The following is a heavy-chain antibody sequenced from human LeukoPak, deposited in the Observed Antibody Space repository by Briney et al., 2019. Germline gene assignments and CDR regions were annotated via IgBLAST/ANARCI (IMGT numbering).Heavy chain of an antibody. CDR3: ARDKPGDYYDSGVAGFDY. V-gene: IGHV3-48*03. CDR2: ISSSGSTI. D-gene: IGHD3-22*01. J-gene: IGHJ4*02. CDR1: GFTFSSYE. Sequence: GGSLRLSCAASGFTFSSYEMNWVRQAPGKGLEWLSYISSSGSTIYYADSVKGRFTLSRDNAKNPLYLHMNSLRAEDTAVYFCARDKPGDYYDSGVAGFDYWGQGTLVTVSS.